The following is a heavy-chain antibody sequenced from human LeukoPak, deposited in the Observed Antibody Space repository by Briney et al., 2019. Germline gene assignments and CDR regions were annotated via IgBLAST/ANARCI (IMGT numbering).Heavy chain of an antibody. CDR3: ASPRGAARAHVFDI. CDR2: IYYDGST. Sequence: SQTLSLTCTVSGGSISSGEYYWSWIRQPPGKGLEWIGYIYYDGSTYYNPSLKSRVNISVDTSKNQFSLKLTSVTAADTAVYYCASPRGAARAHVFDIWGQGTMATVSS. V-gene: IGHV4-30-4*01. D-gene: IGHD3-10*01. CDR1: GGSISSGEYY. J-gene: IGHJ3*02.